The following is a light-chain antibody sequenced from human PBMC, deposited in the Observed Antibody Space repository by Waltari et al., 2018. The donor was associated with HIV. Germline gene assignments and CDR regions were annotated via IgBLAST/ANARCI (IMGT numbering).Light chain of an antibody. CDR3: ASFTGDNTVM. CDR1: DSDFGLYNF. Sequence: AVTQPASVSGLPGQSTTISCTGGDSDFGLYNFVSWYQQHSGKPPKLILYDVDSRAAGVSDRFSGSMSGNTASLTISGLRAEDEAQYYCASFTGDNTVMFGGGTEVTVL. J-gene: IGLJ3*02. CDR2: DVD. V-gene: IGLV2-14*03.